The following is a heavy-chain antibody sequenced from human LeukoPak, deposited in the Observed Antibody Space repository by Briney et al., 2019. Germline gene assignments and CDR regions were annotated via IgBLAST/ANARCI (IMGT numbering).Heavy chain of an antibody. V-gene: IGHV3-53*01. CDR2: IYSGGST. CDR3: ARSLTGNKPGYRKGGWGYYYMDV. D-gene: IGHD5-24*01. J-gene: IGHJ6*03. Sequence: PSETLSLTCTVSGYSISSGYYWGWIRQPPGKGLEWVSVIYSGGSTYYADSVKGRFTISRDNSKNTLYLQMNSLRAEDTAVYYCARSLTGNKPGYRKGGWGYYYMDVWGKGTTVTISS. CDR1: GYSISSGYY.